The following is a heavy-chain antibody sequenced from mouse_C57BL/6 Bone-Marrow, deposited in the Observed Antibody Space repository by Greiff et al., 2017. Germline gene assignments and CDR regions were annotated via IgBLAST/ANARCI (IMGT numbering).Heavy chain of an antibody. CDR3: ARSLEGAMDY. Sequence: VKLQESGAELVRPGASVKLSCKASGYTFTDYYINWVKQRPGQGLEWIARIYPGSGNTYYNEKFKGKATLTAEKSSSTAYMQLSSLTSEDSAVYFCARSLEGAMDYWGQGTSVTVSS. CDR2: IYPGSGNT. CDR1: GYTFTDYY. V-gene: IGHV1-76*01. J-gene: IGHJ4*01.